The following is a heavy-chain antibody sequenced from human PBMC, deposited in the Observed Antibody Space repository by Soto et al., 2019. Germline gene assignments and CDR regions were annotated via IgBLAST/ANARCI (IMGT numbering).Heavy chain of an antibody. V-gene: IGHV4-34*01. D-gene: IGHD4-4*01. CDR2: INHSGST. Sequence: QVQLQQWGAGLLKPSETLSLTCAVYGGSFSGYYWTWIRQPPVKGLEWIGEINHSGSTNYNPSLKSRVTISVDTSKNQFSLKLSSVTAADTAVYYCAGRELTTDLINWFDPWGQGTLVTVSS. CDR1: GGSFSGYY. CDR3: AGRELTTDLINWFDP. J-gene: IGHJ5*02.